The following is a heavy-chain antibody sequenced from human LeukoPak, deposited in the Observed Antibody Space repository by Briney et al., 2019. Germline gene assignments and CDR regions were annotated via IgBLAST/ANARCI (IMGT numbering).Heavy chain of an antibody. CDR2: IKEDGSEK. CDR3: VREGFYFFDF. V-gene: IGHV3-7*01. CDR1: GFTFSNYW. J-gene: IGHJ4*01. Sequence: PGGSLRLSCVASGFTFSNYWMSWVRQAPGKGLECVANIKEDGSEKYYVDSVRGRFTIFRDNAKDSVYLQMNSLRAEDSATYYCVREGFYFFDFWGQGTLVTVSS.